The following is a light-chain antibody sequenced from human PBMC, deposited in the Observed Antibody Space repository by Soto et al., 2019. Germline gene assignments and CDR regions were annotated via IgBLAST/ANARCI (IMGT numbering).Light chain of an antibody. Sequence: VLTLSPGTLPLSRGERAALSGRASQIVTKSYLAWYQQKPGQAPSLLIYAASSRATGISDRFSGSESGTDFTLTINRLEPEDFAVYFWQQYGSSPPTFGQGTKVDIK. V-gene: IGKV3-20*01. J-gene: IGKJ1*01. CDR2: AAS. CDR1: QIVTKSY. CDR3: QQYGSSPPT.